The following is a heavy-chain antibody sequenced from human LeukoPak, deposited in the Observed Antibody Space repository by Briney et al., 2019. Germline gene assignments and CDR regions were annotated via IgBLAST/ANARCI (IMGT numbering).Heavy chain of an antibody. Sequence: PSEPLSLTCPVPGGSFSGYYWSWIRQPPGKGLEWIGEINHSGSTNYNPSLKRRVTISVDTSKNQFSLTLSSVTAAATAVYYSARGNHGCRGIAQIWGQGTLVTVSS. CDR2: INHSGST. D-gene: IGHD6-13*01. V-gene: IGHV4-34*01. CDR1: GGSFSGYY. CDR3: ARGNHGCRGIAQI. J-gene: IGHJ4*02.